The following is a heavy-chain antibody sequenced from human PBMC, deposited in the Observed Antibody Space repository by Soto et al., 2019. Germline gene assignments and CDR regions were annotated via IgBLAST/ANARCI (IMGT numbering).Heavy chain of an antibody. CDR3: ARGERQQQRDY. D-gene: IGHD6-13*01. CDR1: GDSISSDKW. J-gene: IGHJ4*02. V-gene: IGHV4-4*02. Sequence: PSETLSLTCAVSGDSISSDKWWSWVRQPPGKGLEWIGEVYHSGNTNYNPSLKSRVIISVDKSKNQFSLKLSSVTDADTAIYYCARGERQQQRDYWGQGTSVIVS. CDR2: VYHSGNT.